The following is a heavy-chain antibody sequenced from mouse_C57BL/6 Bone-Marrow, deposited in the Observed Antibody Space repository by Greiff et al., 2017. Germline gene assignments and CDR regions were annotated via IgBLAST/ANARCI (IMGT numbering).Heavy chain of an antibody. J-gene: IGHJ2*01. CDR3: ARPRKVDFRFDY. V-gene: IGHV1-26*01. CDR2: INPNNGGT. CDR1: GYTFTDYY. D-gene: IGHD2-4*01. Sequence: EVQLQQSGPELVKPGASVKISCKASGYTFTDYYMNWVKQSHGKSLEWIGDINPNNGGTSYNQKFKGKATLTVDKSSSTAYMELRSLTSEDSAVYYCARPRKVDFRFDYWGQGTTLTVSS.